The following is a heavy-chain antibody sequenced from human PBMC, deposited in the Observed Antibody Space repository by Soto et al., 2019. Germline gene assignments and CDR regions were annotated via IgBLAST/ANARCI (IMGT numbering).Heavy chain of an antibody. CDR3: ARHITVYDSSGYSNNWFAP. CDR2: IFHSGRT. Sequence: SETLSLTCTVSGDSMTNRYYYWSWVRQNPGKGLEWIGHIFHSGRTHFNPSLKSRVSISVDTSKNQFSLYLMSVTAADTAVYYCARHITVYDSSGYSNNWFAPWGQGTLVTVSS. D-gene: IGHD3-22*01. J-gene: IGHJ5*02. V-gene: IGHV4-31*03. CDR1: GDSMTNRYYY.